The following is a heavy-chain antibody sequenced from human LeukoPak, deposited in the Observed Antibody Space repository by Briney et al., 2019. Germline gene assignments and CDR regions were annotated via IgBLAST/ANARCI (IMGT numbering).Heavy chain of an antibody. V-gene: IGHV1-18*01. J-gene: IGHJ4*02. Sequence: ASVKVSCKASGYTFTSYGISWVRQAPGQGLEWMGWISAYNGNTNYAQKFQGRVTITTDESTSTAYMELSSLRSEDTAVYYCAREGGSGSYYPYFDYWGQGTLVTVSS. CDR1: GYTFTSYG. CDR2: ISAYNGNT. D-gene: IGHD3-10*01. CDR3: AREGGSGSYYPYFDY.